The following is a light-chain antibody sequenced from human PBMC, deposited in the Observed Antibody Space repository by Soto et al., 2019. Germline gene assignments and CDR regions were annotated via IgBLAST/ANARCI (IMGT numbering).Light chain of an antibody. J-gene: IGLJ2*01. CDR3: GSYADNCYAI. CDR2: DVI. Sequence: QSAVTQPRSVSGSPGQSVTIPCTGTSSDVGAYDHVSWYRQHPGKAPKLILYDVIKRPSGVPDRFSGSKSGNTASLTISGLQAEDEADYYCGSYADNCYAIFGGGTKVTVL. V-gene: IGLV2-11*01. CDR1: SSDVGAYDH.